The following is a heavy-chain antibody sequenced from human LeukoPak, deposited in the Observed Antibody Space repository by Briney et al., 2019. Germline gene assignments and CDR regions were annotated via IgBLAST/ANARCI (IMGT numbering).Heavy chain of an antibody. Sequence: GGSLRLSCAASGFTVSSKYMSRVRQAPGKGLEWVSVMYSGGSTYYADSVEGRFTIPRDNSKNTVYLQMNSLRAEDTAVYYCASVTMVRGPHFDYWGQGTLVTVSS. J-gene: IGHJ4*02. CDR3: ASVTMVRGPHFDY. CDR1: GFTVSSKY. D-gene: IGHD3-10*01. CDR2: MYSGGST. V-gene: IGHV3-53*01.